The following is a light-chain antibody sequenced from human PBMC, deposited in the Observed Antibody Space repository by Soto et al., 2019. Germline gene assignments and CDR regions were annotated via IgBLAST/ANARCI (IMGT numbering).Light chain of an antibody. CDR1: QSVLYSSNNKNY. CDR3: QQDYSTPPT. V-gene: IGKV4-1*01. J-gene: IGKJ1*01. CDR2: WAS. Sequence: DIVMTQSPDSLAVSLGERATINCKSSQSVLYSSNNKNYLAWYQQKPGQPPKLLIYWASTRESGVPDRSSGSGSGTDFTSTISSLQAEDGAVYDCQQDYSTPPTCGQGTKVEIK.